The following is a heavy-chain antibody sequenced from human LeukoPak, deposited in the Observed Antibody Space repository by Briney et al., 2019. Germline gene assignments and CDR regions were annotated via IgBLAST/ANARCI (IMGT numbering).Heavy chain of an antibody. D-gene: IGHD3-9*01. CDR3: ARDPSGGYFDWLLRHDAFDI. J-gene: IGHJ3*02. CDR2: ISYDGSNK. CDR1: GFTFSSYG. V-gene: IGHV3-30*03. Sequence: GGSLRLSCAASGFTFSSYGMHWVRQAPGKGLEWVAVISYDGSNKYYADSVKGRFTISRDNSKNTLYLQMNSLRAEDTAVYYCARDPSGGYFDWLLRHDAFDIWGQGTMVTVSS.